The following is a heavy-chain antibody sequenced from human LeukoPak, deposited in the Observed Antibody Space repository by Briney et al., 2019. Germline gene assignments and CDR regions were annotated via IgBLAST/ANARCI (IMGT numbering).Heavy chain of an antibody. D-gene: IGHD3-10*01. CDR3: ARGRETYYGSGSYSYYMDV. V-gene: IGHV3-30*01. J-gene: IGHJ6*03. Sequence: GGSLRLSCVASGFTFSSYAMHWVRQAPGKGLEWVAVISYDGGNKYYADSVKGRFTLSRDNSKNTLYLQMNSLRAEDTAVYYCARGRETYYGSGSYSYYMDVWGKGTTVTVSS. CDR2: ISYDGGNK. CDR1: GFTFSSYA.